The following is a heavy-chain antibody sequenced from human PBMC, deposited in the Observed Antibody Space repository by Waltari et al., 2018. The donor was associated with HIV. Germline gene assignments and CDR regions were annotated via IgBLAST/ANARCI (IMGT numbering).Heavy chain of an antibody. CDR1: GFTFRDYA. V-gene: IGHV3-30*15. Sequence: QVHLVESGGGVVQPGRSLRLSCVTSGFTFRDYAFRWVSQAPGKGLEWLAAISYDGTNQYYAKSVRGRFIISRDDATNTVHLQMGSLRDEDTAMYFCAKDGRLRWYGDTGWLDSWGRGSQVTVSS. J-gene: IGHJ5*01. CDR3: AKDGRLRWYGDTGWLDS. D-gene: IGHD3-10*01. CDR2: ISYDGTNQ.